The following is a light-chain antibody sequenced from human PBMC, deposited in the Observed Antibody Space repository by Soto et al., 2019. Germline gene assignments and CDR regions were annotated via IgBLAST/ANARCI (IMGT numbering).Light chain of an antibody. CDR1: RSISNY. CDR2: HAS. V-gene: IGKV1-39*01. CDR3: QQIYTSPPFT. Sequence: DIQMTQSPSSLSASVGDRVIIACRASRSISNYLNWYKQKPGEAPQLLIYHASNLQSGVPPRISDSGSETDFTLTSSSLQPEDFATYYCQQIYTSPPFTFGGGTKVEI. J-gene: IGKJ4*01.